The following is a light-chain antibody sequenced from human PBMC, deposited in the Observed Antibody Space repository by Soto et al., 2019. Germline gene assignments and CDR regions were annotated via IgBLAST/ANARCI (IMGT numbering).Light chain of an antibody. J-gene: IGKJ1*01. CDR1: QTISSW. V-gene: IGKV1-5*01. CDR3: QQYEVYPWT. Sequence: IPMTQSPSTLSGSVGDRVTITCRASQTISSWLAWYQQKQGTAPKLLIYVVSNLQSGVPSRFSGSGSGTELTITISSLQPDDSETYYCQQYEVYPWTFGRGTKVDIK. CDR2: VVS.